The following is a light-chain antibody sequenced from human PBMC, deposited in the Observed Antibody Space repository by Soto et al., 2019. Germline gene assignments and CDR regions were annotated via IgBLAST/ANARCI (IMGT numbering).Light chain of an antibody. CDR1: SSDVGGYNY. Sequence: QSVLTQPPSASGSPGQSVTISCTGTSSDVGGYNYVSWYQQYPGKAPKIMIYEVSERPSGVPVRFSGSKSGNTASLTVSGLQAEDEADYYCSSYAGTNNSVFGGGTKLTVL. J-gene: IGLJ3*02. CDR3: SSYAGTNNSV. V-gene: IGLV2-8*01. CDR2: EVS.